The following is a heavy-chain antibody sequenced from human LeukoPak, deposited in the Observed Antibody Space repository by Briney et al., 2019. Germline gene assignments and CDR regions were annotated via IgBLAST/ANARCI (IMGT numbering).Heavy chain of an antibody. CDR2: ISWNSGSI. CDR3: AKEGPGIAAAGTGYFQH. D-gene: IGHD6-13*01. CDR1: GFTFDDYA. J-gene: IGHJ1*01. V-gene: IGHV3-9*03. Sequence: PGGSLRLSCAASGFTFDDYAMHWVRQAPGKGLEWVSGISWNSGSIGYADSVKGRFTISRDNAKNSLYLQMNSLRAEDMALYYCAKEGPGIAAAGTGYFQHWGQGTLVTVSS.